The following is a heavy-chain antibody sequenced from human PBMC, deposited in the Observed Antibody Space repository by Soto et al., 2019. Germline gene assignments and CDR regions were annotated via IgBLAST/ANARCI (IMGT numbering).Heavy chain of an antibody. CDR1: GFTFSSYG. CDR3: ASKLSAYYYDRGSYAFDI. V-gene: IGHV3-33*01. CDR2: IWYDGSNK. J-gene: IGHJ3*02. Sequence: GGSLRLSCAASGFTFSSYGMHWVRQAPGKGLEWVAVIWYDGSNKYYADSVKGRFTISRDNSKNTLYLQMNSLRAEDTAVYYCASKLSAYYYDRGSYAFDIWGQGTMVTVSS. D-gene: IGHD3-22*01.